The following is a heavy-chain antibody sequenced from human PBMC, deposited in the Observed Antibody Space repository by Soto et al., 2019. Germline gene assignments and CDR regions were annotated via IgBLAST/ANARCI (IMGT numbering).Heavy chain of an antibody. CDR3: AKGGSSWSYFDY. J-gene: IGHJ4*02. D-gene: IGHD6-13*01. V-gene: IGHV3-53*01. CDR2: IYSGGST. CDR1: GFTVSSNY. Sequence: GGSLRLSCAAPGFTVSSNYMSWVPQSPGKGLVWVSVIYSGGSTYYADSVKGRFTISRDNSKNTLYLQMNSLRAEDTALYYCAKGGSSWSYFDYWGQGTLVTVSS.